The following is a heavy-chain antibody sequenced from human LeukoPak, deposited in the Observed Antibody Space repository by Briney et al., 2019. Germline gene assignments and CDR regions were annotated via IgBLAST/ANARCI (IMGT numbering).Heavy chain of an antibody. CDR2: IKQDGSEK. J-gene: IGHJ4*02. V-gene: IGHV3-7*01. Sequence: GGSLRLSXAASGFTFSSYWMSWVRQAPGKGLEWVANIKQDGSEKYYVDSVKGRFTISRDNAENSLYLQMNSLRAEDTAVYYCAREAAYMVVVPAAVWGQGTLVTVSS. CDR1: GFTFSSYW. CDR3: AREAAYMVVVPAAV. D-gene: IGHD2-2*01.